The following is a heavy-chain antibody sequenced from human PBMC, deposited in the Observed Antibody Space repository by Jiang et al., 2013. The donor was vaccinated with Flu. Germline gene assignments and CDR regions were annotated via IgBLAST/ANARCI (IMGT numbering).Heavy chain of an antibody. J-gene: IGHJ5*02. D-gene: IGHD2-15*01. CDR3: ARERSDIRGVVPARRSLWFDP. Sequence: LLKPSETLSLTCAVYGGSFSGYYWSWIRQPPGKGLEWIGEINHRGSTDYNSSLKSRVTISVDKSKNQFSLKLSSVTAADTAVYYCARERSDIRGVVPARRSLWFDPWGQGTLVTVSS. CDR1: GGSFSGYY. CDR2: INHRGST. V-gene: IGHV4-34*01.